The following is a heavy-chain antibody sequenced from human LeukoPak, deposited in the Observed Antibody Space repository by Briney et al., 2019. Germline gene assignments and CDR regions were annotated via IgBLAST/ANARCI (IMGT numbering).Heavy chain of an antibody. CDR2: ISGSGGST. Sequence: GGSLRLSCAASGFTFSSYAMSWVRQAPGKGLEWVSAISGSGGSTYYADPVKGRFTISRDNSKNTLYLQMNSLRAEDTAVYYCAKAGIAAAGTARYFDYWGQGTLVTVSS. J-gene: IGHJ4*02. V-gene: IGHV3-23*01. CDR1: GFTFSSYA. CDR3: AKAGIAAAGTARYFDY. D-gene: IGHD6-13*01.